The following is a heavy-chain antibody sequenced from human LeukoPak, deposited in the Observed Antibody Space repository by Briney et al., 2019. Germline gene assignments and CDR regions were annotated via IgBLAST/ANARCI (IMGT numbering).Heavy chain of an antibody. V-gene: IGHV3-43*02. CDR2: ISGDGGST. D-gene: IGHD2-21*02. Sequence: PGGSLRLYCAASGFTFDDYAMHWVRQAPGKGLEWVSLISGDGGSTYYADSVKGRFTISRDNSKNSLYLRMNSLRTEDTALYYCAKSGLAYCGGDCSAFDYWGQGTLVTVSS. CDR1: GFTFDDYA. CDR3: AKSGLAYCGGDCSAFDY. J-gene: IGHJ4*02.